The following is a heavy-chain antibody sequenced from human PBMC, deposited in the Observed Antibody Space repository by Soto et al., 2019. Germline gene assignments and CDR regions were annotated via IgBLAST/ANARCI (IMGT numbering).Heavy chain of an antibody. D-gene: IGHD6-19*01. CDR3: ATSGGGWYLY. V-gene: IGHV1-8*01. CDR1: GYTFSSYD. J-gene: IGHJ4*02. Sequence: QVQLVQSGAEVKKPGASVKVSCKASGYTFSSYDINWVRQATGQGLEWMGWLNPNSGDTGYAQKFQGRVTLTRNTSINTADIERSRLTSDDTAVYYCATSGGGWYLYWGQGTLVTVSS. CDR2: LNPNSGDT.